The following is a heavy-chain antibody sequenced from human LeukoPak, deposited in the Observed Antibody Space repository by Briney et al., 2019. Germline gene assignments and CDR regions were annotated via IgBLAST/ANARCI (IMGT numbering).Heavy chain of an antibody. Sequence: GGSLRLSCAASGFTFSSYSMNWVRQAPGKGLEWISYISSSSSTIYYADSVKGRFTISRDNSKNTLYLQMNSLRAEDTAVYYCANLGATTVDLFDYWGQGTLVTVSS. V-gene: IGHV3-48*01. CDR1: GFTFSSYS. J-gene: IGHJ4*02. D-gene: IGHD1-26*01. CDR2: ISSSSSTI. CDR3: ANLGATTVDLFDY.